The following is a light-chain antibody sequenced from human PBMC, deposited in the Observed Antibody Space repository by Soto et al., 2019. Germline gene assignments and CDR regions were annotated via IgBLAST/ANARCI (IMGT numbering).Light chain of an antibody. CDR1: SSNIGAGYD. V-gene: IGLV1-40*01. CDR3: QSYDSSLSGYV. J-gene: IGLJ1*01. CDR2: ANN. Sequence: QSVLTQPPSVSGAPGQRVSISCTGSSSNIGAGYDVHWYQHLPGTAPKLLIYANNNRPSGVPDRFSGSKSGTSASLAITGLQAEDEADYSCQSYDSSLSGYVFGTGTKVTVL.